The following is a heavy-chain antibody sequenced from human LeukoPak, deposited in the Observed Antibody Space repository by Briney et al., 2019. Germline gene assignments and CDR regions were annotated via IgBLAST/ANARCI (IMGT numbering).Heavy chain of an antibody. Sequence: PSETLSLTCTVSGGSISSSSYYWGWIRQPQGKGLEWIGIIYYFATTYSNPSLNTRVSISVDTSKNQFSLKLSSVTAADTAVYYCALGLLLDYWGQGTLVTVSS. D-gene: IGHD3-22*01. CDR1: GGSISSSSYY. J-gene: IGHJ4*02. CDR3: ALGLLLDY. CDR2: IYYFATT. V-gene: IGHV4-39*01.